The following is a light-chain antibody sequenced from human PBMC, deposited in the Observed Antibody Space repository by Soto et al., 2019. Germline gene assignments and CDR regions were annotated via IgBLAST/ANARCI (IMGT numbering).Light chain of an antibody. CDR1: QSVSGR. CDR2: QAS. CDR3: QHYNDYSYT. J-gene: IGKJ2*01. V-gene: IGKV1-5*03. Sequence: DIQMTQSPSTLSASVGDRVAISCRASQSVSGRLAWYQQNPGKVPKLLIYQASTLDDGVPSRFSGSGSGTECTLTISSLQPDDSATYYCQHYNDYSYTFGPGTNLEIK.